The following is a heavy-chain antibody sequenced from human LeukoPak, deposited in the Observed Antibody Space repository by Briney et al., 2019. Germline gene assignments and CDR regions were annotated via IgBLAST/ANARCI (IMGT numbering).Heavy chain of an antibody. D-gene: IGHD3-9*01. V-gene: IGHV3-21*01. Sequence: PGGSLRLSCAASGFTFSSYSMNWVRQAPGKGLEWVSSISSSSSYIYYADSVKGRFTISRDNAKNSLYLQMNSLRAEDTAVYYCARSENYDIVYQHYYYMDVWGKGTTVTVSS. J-gene: IGHJ6*03. CDR1: GFTFSSYS. CDR3: ARSENYDIVYQHYYYMDV. CDR2: ISSSSSYI.